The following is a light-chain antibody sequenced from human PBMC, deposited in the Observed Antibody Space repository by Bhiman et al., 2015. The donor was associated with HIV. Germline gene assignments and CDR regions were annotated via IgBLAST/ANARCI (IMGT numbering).Light chain of an antibody. CDR1: SSAVGGYKY. J-gene: IGLJ1*01. Sequence: QSALTQPASVSGSPGQSITISCTGISSAVGGYKYVSWYQQHPGKAPKLMIYDVNTRPSGVSNRFSGSKSDNTASLTISGLQAEDEADYYCSSYRSSTYVFGSGTKVTVL. CDR2: DVN. CDR3: SSYRSSTYV. V-gene: IGLV2-14*03.